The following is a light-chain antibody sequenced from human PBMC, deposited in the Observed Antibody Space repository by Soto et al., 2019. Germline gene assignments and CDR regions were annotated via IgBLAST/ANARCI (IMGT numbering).Light chain of an antibody. CDR3: AAWDDSLSGVV. J-gene: IGLJ2*01. CDR2: RNN. CDR1: SSNIGSKY. Sequence: QSVLTQPPSASGTPGQRVTISCSGSSSNIGSKYAYWYQQLPGRAPKLLIYRNNQRPSGVPDRFSGSKSVTSASLAISGLRSEDEADYYCAAWDDSLSGVVFGGGTKLTVL. V-gene: IGLV1-47*01.